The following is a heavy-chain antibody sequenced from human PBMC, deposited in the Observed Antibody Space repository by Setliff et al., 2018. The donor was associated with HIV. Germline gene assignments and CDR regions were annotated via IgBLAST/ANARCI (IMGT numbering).Heavy chain of an antibody. CDR2: AYHRGNT. Sequence: SETLSLTCAVSGVSTGNNNYWWSWVRQPPGKGLEWIGEAYHRGNTNYNPSLKSRVTMSVDKSLNQVSLKLSSVTAADTAVYFCARLDWFSKNFDFWGQGTLVTVSS. V-gene: IGHV4-4*02. J-gene: IGHJ4*02. D-gene: IGHD3-3*01. CDR3: ARLDWFSKNFDF. CDR1: GVSTGNNNYW.